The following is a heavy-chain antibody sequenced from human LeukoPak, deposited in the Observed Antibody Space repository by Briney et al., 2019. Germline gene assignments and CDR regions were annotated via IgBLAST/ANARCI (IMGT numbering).Heavy chain of an antibody. CDR3: ARGYSSSWYFSPAEYFQH. J-gene: IGHJ1*01. CDR2: ISAYNGNT. Sequence: ASVKVSCKASGYTFTSYGISWVRQAPGQGLEWMGWISAYNGNTNYAQKLQGRVTMTTDTSTSTAYMELRSLRSDDTAVYYCARGYSSSWYFSPAEYFQHWGQGTLVTVSS. V-gene: IGHV1-18*01. D-gene: IGHD6-13*01. CDR1: GYTFTSYG.